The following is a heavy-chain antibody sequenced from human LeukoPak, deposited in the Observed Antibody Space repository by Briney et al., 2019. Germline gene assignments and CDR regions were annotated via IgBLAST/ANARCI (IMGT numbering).Heavy chain of an antibody. J-gene: IGHJ4*02. D-gene: IGHD6-13*01. CDR2: INHSGST. V-gene: IGHV4-34*01. CDR3: ASYSSSWYRGYYFDY. Sequence: SETLSLTCTVSGGSISSYYWSWIRQPPGKGLEWIGEINHSGSTNYNPSLKSRVTISVDTSKNQFSLKLSSVTAADTAVYYCASYSSSWYRGYYFDYWGQGTLVTVSS. CDR1: GGSISSYY.